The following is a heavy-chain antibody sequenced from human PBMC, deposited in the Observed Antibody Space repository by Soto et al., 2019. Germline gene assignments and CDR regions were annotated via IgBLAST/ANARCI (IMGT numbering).Heavy chain of an antibody. CDR2: IYHSGST. CDR3: AGQPTAGSYYDLGSYYYYHAMDV. CDR1: GGSISSGGYS. D-gene: IGHD3-10*01. J-gene: IGHJ6*02. V-gene: IGHV4-30-2*05. Sequence: PSETLSLTCAVSGGSISSGGYSWSWIRQPPGKGLEWIGYIYHSGSTYYNPSLKSRVTISLDTSKNQFPLKLSSVTAADTAVYYCAGQPTAGSYYDLGSYYYYHAMDVWGQGTTVTVSS.